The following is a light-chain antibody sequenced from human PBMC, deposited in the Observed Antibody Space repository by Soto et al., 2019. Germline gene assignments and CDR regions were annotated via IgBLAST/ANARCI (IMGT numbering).Light chain of an antibody. CDR2: GNS. CDR1: SSKIGAGYD. Sequence: QSVLTQPPSVSGAPGHRVTLSCTGSSSKIGAGYDVQWYQQLPGTAPKLLIYGNSNRPSGVPDRFSGSKSGTSASLAITVLQAEDEGDYYCQSYDSSLSALYVFGTGTKLTVL. CDR3: QSYDSSLSALYV. V-gene: IGLV1-40*01. J-gene: IGLJ1*01.